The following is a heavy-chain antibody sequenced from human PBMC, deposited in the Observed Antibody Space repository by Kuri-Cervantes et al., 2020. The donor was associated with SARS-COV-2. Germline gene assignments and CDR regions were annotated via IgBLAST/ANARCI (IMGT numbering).Heavy chain of an antibody. D-gene: IGHD3-10*01. J-gene: IGHJ3*02. CDR2: IRSSGSTI. CDR1: GFTFSDYY. V-gene: IGHV3-11*01. Sequence: SLQISCAASGFTFSDYYMSWIRQAPGKGLEWVSYIRSSGSTIYYADSVKGRFTISRDNAKNSLYLQMNSLRAEDTAVYYCARDSITMVQGVTSDAFDIWGQGTMVTVSS. CDR3: ARDSITMVQGVTSDAFDI.